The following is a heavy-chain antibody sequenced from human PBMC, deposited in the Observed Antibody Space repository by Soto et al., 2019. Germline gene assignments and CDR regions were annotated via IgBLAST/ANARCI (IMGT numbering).Heavy chain of an antibody. CDR3: AKVRRSRYYDILTGYYDY. CDR1: GFTFSSYA. J-gene: IGHJ4*02. Sequence: EVQLLESGGGLVQPGGSLRLSCAASGFTFSSYAMSWVRQAPGKGLEWVSAISGSGGSTYYADSVKGRFTISRDNSKNTLYLQMNSLRAEDTAVYYCAKVRRSRYYDILTGYYDYWGQGTLVTVSS. CDR2: ISGSGGST. V-gene: IGHV3-23*01. D-gene: IGHD3-9*01.